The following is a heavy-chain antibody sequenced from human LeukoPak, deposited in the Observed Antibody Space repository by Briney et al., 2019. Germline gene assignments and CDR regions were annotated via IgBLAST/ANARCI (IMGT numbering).Heavy chain of an antibody. CDR1: GFTFSSYA. CDR2: ISGSGGST. D-gene: IGHD3-22*01. CDR3: AKEGEYDSSGYPHDDY. J-gene: IGHJ4*02. V-gene: IGHV3-23*01. Sequence: GSLRLSCAASGFTFSSYAMSWVRQAPGKGLEWVSAISGSGGSTYYADSVKGRSTISRDNSKNTLYLQMNSLRAEDTAVYYCAKEGEYDSSGYPHDDYWGQGTLVTVSS.